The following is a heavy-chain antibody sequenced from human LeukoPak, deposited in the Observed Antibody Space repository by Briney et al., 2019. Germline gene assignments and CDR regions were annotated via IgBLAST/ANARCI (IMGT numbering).Heavy chain of an antibody. Sequence: GSLRLSCAASGFTFSSYTMDWVRQAPGKGLEWVSSISSSSDYIFYADSVKGRFTISRDNAQNSLYLQMNSLRVEDTAVYYCARENNFGSGMDVWGQGTTVTVSS. CDR3: ARENNFGSGMDV. V-gene: IGHV3-21*01. J-gene: IGHJ6*02. CDR2: ISSSSDYI. D-gene: IGHD3-10*01. CDR1: GFTFSSYT.